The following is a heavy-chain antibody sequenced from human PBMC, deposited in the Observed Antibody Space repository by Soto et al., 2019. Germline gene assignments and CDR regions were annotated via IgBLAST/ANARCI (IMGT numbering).Heavy chain of an antibody. D-gene: IGHD6-19*01. J-gene: IGHJ4*02. CDR1: GFTFSDYA. CDR3: AKGGRQWLVTSDFNY. CDR2: VSQDGRNT. V-gene: IGHV3-30*18. Sequence: VQLVESGGGVVQPGRSLRLSCAASGFTFSDYAMHWVRQAPGKGQEWVAVVSQDGRNTHYADSVKGRFTISRDSSKNTVSLEMTSLRAEDTAVYYCAKGGRQWLVTSDFNYWGQGALVTVSS.